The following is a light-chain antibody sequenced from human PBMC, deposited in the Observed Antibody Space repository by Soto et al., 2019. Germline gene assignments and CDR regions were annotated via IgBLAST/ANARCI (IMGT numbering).Light chain of an antibody. CDR1: QSVSSM. CDR2: GAS. J-gene: IGKJ4*01. V-gene: IGKV3-11*01. Sequence: IVVTQSPATLSVSPGERATLSCRASQSVSSMLAWYQQKPGQAPRLLIYGASSRATGIPTRFSGSGSGTDFTLTISSLQPDDFAVYYCQQRSNWPHTFGGGTKVDIK. CDR3: QQRSNWPHT.